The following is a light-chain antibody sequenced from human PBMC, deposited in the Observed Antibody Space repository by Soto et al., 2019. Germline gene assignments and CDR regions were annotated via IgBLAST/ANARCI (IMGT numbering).Light chain of an antibody. Sequence: IVVTQSPCTLSVSPGRRATLGCRASQSVSYYLAWYQQKTGQAPRLLIYGASNRATGIPARFSGSGSGTDFNLTISSLETEDFAVYYCQQRSSWPRTFGQGTKVDIK. CDR3: QQRSSWPRT. CDR1: QSVSYY. CDR2: GAS. V-gene: IGKV3-11*01. J-gene: IGKJ1*01.